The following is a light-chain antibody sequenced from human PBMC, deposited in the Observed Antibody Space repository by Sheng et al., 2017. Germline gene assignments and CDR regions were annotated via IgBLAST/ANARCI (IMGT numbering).Light chain of an antibody. V-gene: IGKV3D-20*02. Sequence: EIVLTQSPGTLSLSPGERAILTCRASQRVSSSSLAWYQQKPGQAPRLLIYGAFSRATGIPERFSGFGSGTDFTLTISSLEPEDFAVYICQQRNTWPTFGGGTKVEI. CDR2: GAF. CDR1: QRVSSSS. CDR3: QQRNTWPT. J-gene: IGKJ4*01.